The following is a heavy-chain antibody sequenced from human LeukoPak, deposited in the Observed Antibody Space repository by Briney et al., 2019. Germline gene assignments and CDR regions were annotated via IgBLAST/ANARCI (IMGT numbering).Heavy chain of an antibody. V-gene: IGHV3-9*01. D-gene: IGHD4-17*01. J-gene: IGHJ3*02. CDR1: GFTFDDYA. Sequence: QPGRSLRLSCAASGFTFDDYAMHWVRQAPGKGLEWVSGISWNSGSIGYADSVKGRFTITRDNAKNSLYLQMNSLRAEDTALYYCAKGTTVTTRLGAFDIWGQGTMVTVSS. CDR3: AKGTTVTTRLGAFDI. CDR2: ISWNSGSI.